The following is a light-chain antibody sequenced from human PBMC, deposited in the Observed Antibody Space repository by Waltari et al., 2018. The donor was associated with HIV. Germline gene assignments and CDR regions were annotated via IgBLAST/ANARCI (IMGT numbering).Light chain of an antibody. Sequence: IVMTQSPATLSVSPGERVTLSCRASQSVRSNLAWYQQKPGQAPRLLIYGASTRATGIPARFSGSGSGTEFTLTISSLQSADFAVSYCQQNNNWPPITFGPGTRLEIK. V-gene: IGKV3-15*01. J-gene: IGKJ5*01. CDR3: QQNNNWPPIT. CDR1: QSVRSN. CDR2: GAS.